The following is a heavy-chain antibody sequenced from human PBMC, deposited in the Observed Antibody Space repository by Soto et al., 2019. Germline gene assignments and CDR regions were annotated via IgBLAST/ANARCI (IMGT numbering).Heavy chain of an antibody. J-gene: IGHJ4*01. D-gene: IGHD6-6*01. Sequence: GGSLRLSCAASGFTFSSYGMHWVRQAPGKGLEWVAVIWYDGSNKYYADSVKGRFTISRDNSKNTLYLQMNSLRAEDTAVYYCARDHSYSNSSMDDYWGQGTLVTVSS. CDR3: ARDHSYSNSSMDDY. CDR2: IWYDGSNK. CDR1: GFTFSSYG. V-gene: IGHV3-33*01.